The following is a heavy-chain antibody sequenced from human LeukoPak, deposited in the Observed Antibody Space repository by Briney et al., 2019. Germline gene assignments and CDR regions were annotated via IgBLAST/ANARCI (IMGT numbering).Heavy chain of an antibody. J-gene: IGHJ4*02. D-gene: IGHD6-6*01. CDR1: GFSFSGHW. Sequence: GGSLRLSCTASGFSFSGHWMHWTRQLPGKGLVWVSRISPTGSTTSYADSVKGRFTVSRDNAKNTLYLQVNNLRAEDTAVYYCARGPNSNWSGLDFWGQGTLLTVSS. CDR3: ARGPNSNWSGLDF. CDR2: ISPTGSTT. V-gene: IGHV3-74*01.